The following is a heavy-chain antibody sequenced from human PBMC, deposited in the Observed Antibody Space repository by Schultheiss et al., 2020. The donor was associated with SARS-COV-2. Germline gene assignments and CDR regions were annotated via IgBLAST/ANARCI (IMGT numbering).Heavy chain of an antibody. Sequence: SETLSLTCTVSGGSISSGGYYWSWIRQHPGKGLEWIGEINHSGSTNYNPSLKSRVTISVDTSKNQFSLKLSSVTAADTAVYYCARVLGSYYAGTLDYWGQGTLVTVSS. CDR3: ARVLGSYYAGTLDY. J-gene: IGHJ4*02. V-gene: IGHV4-39*07. CDR2: INHSGST. CDR1: GGSISSGGYY. D-gene: IGHD1-26*01.